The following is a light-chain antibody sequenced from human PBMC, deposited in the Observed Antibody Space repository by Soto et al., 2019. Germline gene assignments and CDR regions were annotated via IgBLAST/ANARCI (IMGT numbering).Light chain of an antibody. Sequence: DIQMTKYPSSLSASVGDRVTITCRASRSISAYLNWYQQKPGKATNLLIYAASSLQSGVPSRFSGSGSGTDFTLTISSLQPEDCATYYCQVSDSTWTGGQGTKVQIK. CDR3: QVSDSTWT. V-gene: IGKV1-39*01. CDR1: RSISAY. J-gene: IGKJ1*01. CDR2: AAS.